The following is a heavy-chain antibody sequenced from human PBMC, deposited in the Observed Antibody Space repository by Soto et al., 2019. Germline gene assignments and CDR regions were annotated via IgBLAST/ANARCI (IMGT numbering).Heavy chain of an antibody. V-gene: IGHV4-4*07. Sequence: SETLSLTCTVSGGSMNAHFWSWIRQSAGKGLNWIGHIHVSGITTYNPSLKSRVTMSLDPPKNQLSLKLTSMTAADTAVYYCARINGGSPDFWGQGTLGTVSS. CDR1: GGSMNAHF. J-gene: IGHJ4*02. CDR3: ARINGGSPDF. D-gene: IGHD2-15*01. CDR2: IHVSGIT.